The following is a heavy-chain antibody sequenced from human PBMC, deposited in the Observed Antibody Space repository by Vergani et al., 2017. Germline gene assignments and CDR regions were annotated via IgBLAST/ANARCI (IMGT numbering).Heavy chain of an antibody. CDR2: IYWDDDK. J-gene: IGHJ5*02. D-gene: IGHD3-9*01. CDR1: GFSLSTSGVG. CDR3: AHSPNYDILTGSPGWFDP. Sequence: QITLKESGPTLVKPTQTLTLTCTFSGFSLSTSGVGVGWIRQPPGKALEWLALIYWDDDKRYSPSLKSRLTITKDTSKNQVVLTMTNMDPVDTATYYCAHSPNYDILTGSPGWFDPWGQGTPVTVSS. V-gene: IGHV2-5*02.